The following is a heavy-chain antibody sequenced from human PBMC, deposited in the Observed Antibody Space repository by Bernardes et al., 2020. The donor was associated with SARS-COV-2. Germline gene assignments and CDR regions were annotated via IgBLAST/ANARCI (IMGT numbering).Heavy chain of an antibody. Sequence: ASVKVSCKASGYTFTGYYMHWVRQDPGQGLEWMGWINPNSGGTNYAQKFQGRVTMTRDTSISTAYMELSRLRSDDTAVYYCARARDGGITIFGVVTRYGMDVWGQGTTVTVSS. V-gene: IGHV1-2*02. CDR1: GYTFTGYY. D-gene: IGHD3-3*01. J-gene: IGHJ6*02. CDR3: ARARDGGITIFGVVTRYGMDV. CDR2: INPNSGGT.